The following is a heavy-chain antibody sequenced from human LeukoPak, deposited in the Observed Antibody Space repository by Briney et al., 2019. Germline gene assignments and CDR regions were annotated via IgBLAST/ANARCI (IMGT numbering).Heavy chain of an antibody. D-gene: IGHD1-26*01. V-gene: IGHV4-34*01. CDR3: ARGYLGATRFDY. CDR1: GGSFSGYY. CDR2: INHSGST. J-gene: IGHJ4*02. Sequence: SETLSLTCAVYGGSFSGYYWSWIRQPLGKGLEWIGEINHSGSTNYNPSLKSRVTISVDTSKNQFSLKLSSVTAADTAVYYCARGYLGATRFDYWGQGTLVTVSS.